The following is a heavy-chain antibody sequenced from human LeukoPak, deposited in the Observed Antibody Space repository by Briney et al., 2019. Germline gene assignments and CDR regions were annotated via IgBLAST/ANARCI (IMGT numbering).Heavy chain of an antibody. D-gene: IGHD3-22*01. V-gene: IGHV3-53*01. CDR1: GFIVSGDF. CDR3: ARDTRHSYDSSGYYSS. CDR2: IYSDGST. J-gene: IGHJ5*02. Sequence: PGGSLRLSCAASGFIVSGDFMSWVRQAPGKGLEWVSVIYSDGSTYYADSVKGRFTISRDNSKNTLDLQMTGLRAEDTAVYYCARDTRHSYDSSGYYSSWGQGTLVTVSS.